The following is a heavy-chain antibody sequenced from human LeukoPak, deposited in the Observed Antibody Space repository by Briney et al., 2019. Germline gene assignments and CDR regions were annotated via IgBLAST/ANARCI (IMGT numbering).Heavy chain of an antibody. Sequence: GGSLRLSCAASGFTFSTYNMNWVRQAPGEGLEWVSSITSNSNYIYFTDSVKGRFTISRDNAKNSLYLQMDSLRAEDTAVYYCARDMISRWDFDYWGQGTLVTVSS. D-gene: IGHD3-16*01. CDR1: GFTFSTYN. V-gene: IGHV3-21*01. CDR2: ITSNSNYI. CDR3: ARDMISRWDFDY. J-gene: IGHJ4*02.